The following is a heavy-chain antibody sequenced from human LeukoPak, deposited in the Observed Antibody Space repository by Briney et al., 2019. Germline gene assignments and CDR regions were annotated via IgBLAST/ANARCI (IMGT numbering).Heavy chain of an antibody. Sequence: PGGSLRLSCAASGFTFGNAWMSWVRQAPGKGLEWVSYISSSSSTIYYADSVKGRFTISRDNAKNSLYLQMNSLRAEDTAVYYCARDRITMVRGTFDPWGQGTLVTVSS. J-gene: IGHJ5*02. V-gene: IGHV3-48*01. CDR3: ARDRITMVRGTFDP. D-gene: IGHD3-10*01. CDR2: ISSSSSTI. CDR1: GFTFGNAW.